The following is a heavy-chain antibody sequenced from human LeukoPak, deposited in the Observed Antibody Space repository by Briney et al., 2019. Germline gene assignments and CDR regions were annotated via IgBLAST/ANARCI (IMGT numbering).Heavy chain of an antibody. CDR2: INHSGST. V-gene: IGHV4-34*01. CDR3: ARPSYGDYPYYYYYMDV. D-gene: IGHD4-17*01. Sequence: SETLSLTCTVSGGSISSYYWSWIRQPPGKGLEWIGEINHSGSTNYNPSLKSRVTISVDTSKNQFSLKLSSVTAADTAVYYCARPSYGDYPYYYYYMDVWGKGTTVTISS. CDR1: GGSISSYY. J-gene: IGHJ6*03.